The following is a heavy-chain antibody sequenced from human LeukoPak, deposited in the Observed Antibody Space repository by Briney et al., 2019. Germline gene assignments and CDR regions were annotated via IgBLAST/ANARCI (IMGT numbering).Heavy chain of an antibody. J-gene: IGHJ4*02. Sequence: GGSLRLSCAASGFTFSSYAMSWVRQAPGKGLEWVSAISGSGGSTYYADSVKGRFTISRDNSKNTLYLQMNSLRAEDTAVYYCAKVQFSEWFGDVTKDYWGQGTLVTVSS. V-gene: IGHV3-23*01. CDR1: GFTFSSYA. CDR3: AKVQFSEWFGDVTKDY. CDR2: ISGSGGST. D-gene: IGHD3-10*01.